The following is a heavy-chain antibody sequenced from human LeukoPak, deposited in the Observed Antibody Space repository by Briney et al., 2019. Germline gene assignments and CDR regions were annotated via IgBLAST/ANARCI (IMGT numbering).Heavy chain of an antibody. Sequence: PGGSLRLSCAASGFTFSSYAMSWVRQAPGKGLEWVSAISGSGGDIYYTDSVKGRFTISRDNSKNTVYLQMNSLRVEDTAVYYCARDYYYDSSLGYWGQGTLVTVSS. V-gene: IGHV3-23*01. CDR1: GFTFSSYA. J-gene: IGHJ4*02. CDR2: ISGSGGDI. CDR3: ARDYYYDSSLGY. D-gene: IGHD3-22*01.